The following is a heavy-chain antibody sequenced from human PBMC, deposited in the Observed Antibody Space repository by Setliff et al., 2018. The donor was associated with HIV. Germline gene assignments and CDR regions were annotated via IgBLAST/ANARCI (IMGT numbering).Heavy chain of an antibody. V-gene: IGHV4-28*01. J-gene: IGHJ4*02. CDR1: GGSISTSNW. D-gene: IGHD6-19*01. CDR3: ARLRQWLAFFDS. Sequence: ETLSLTCTVSGGSISTSNWWGWIRQTPGKGLEWIGYIYYSGSTNYNPSLKSRVTISVDTSQNQFSLKLTSVTAADTAVYYCARLRQWLAFFDSWGQGTLVAVSS. CDR2: IYYSGST.